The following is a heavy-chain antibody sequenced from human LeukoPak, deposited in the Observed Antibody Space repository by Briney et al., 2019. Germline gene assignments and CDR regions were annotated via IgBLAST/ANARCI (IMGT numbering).Heavy chain of an antibody. Sequence: SETLSLTCAVYGGSFSGYYWSWIRQPPGKGLEWIGEINHSGSTSYNPSLKSRVTISVDTSKNQFSLKLSSVTAADTAVYYCARYCSSTSCYEYTFDIWGQGTMVTVSS. CDR1: GGSFSGYY. V-gene: IGHV4-34*01. CDR2: INHSGST. J-gene: IGHJ3*02. CDR3: ARYCSSTSCYEYTFDI. D-gene: IGHD2-2*01.